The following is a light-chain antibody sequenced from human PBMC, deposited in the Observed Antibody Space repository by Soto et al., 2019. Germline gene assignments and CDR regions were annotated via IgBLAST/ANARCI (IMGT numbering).Light chain of an antibody. Sequence: EIVLTQSPGILSLSPGERATLSCRASQSVSNDFLAWYQQKPGQAPRLLIYGASSRATGIPDRFSGSGSGTDFTLTISRLEPEDFAVYYCQQYGSSLLTFGGGTKVEIK. CDR1: QSVSNDF. J-gene: IGKJ4*01. V-gene: IGKV3-20*01. CDR2: GAS. CDR3: QQYGSSLLT.